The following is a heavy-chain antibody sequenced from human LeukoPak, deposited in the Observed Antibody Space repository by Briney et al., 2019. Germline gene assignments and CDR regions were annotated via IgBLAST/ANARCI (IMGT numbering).Heavy chain of an antibody. D-gene: IGHD4-23*01. Sequence: ASVKVSCKASGDTFTSYYMHWVGQAPGQGREWMGILSPTVLRPCSAQTFQGTLTIPGDTSTSTVYMELSSLSSEDTAVYYCARAAAMVVNRNSFDYWGQGTLVTVSS. CDR1: GDTFTSYY. J-gene: IGHJ4*02. CDR3: ARAAAMVVNRNSFDY. CDR2: LSPTVLRP. V-gene: IGHV1-46*01.